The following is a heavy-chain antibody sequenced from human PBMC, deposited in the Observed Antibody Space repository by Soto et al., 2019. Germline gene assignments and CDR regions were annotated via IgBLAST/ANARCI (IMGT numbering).Heavy chain of an antibody. V-gene: IGHV1-18*01. J-gene: IGHJ5*02. Sequence: ASVKVSCKASGYTFTSYGISWVRQAPGQGLEWMGWISAYNGNTNYAQKLQGRVTMTTDTSTSTAYMELRSLRSDDTAVYYCARCVGGFPNTVPTNNWLDPWGQGPLVTVSS. CDR2: ISAYNGNT. D-gene: IGHD5-12*01. CDR3: ARCVGGFPNTVPTNNWLDP. CDR1: GYTFTSYG.